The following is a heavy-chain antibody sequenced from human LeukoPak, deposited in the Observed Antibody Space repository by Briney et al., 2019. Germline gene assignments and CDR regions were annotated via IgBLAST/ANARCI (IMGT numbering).Heavy chain of an antibody. CDR2: INTNTGNP. CDR1: GYTFTSYT. D-gene: IGHD1-1*01. V-gene: IGHV7-4-1*02. CDR3: ARIKRSPKYYYNYYMDV. Sequence: ASVKVSCKASGYTFTSYTMNWVRQAPGQGLEWMGWINTNTGNPTYAQGFTRRFVFSLDTSVSTAYLQITSLKAEDTAVYYCARIKRSPKYYYNYYMDVWGKGTTVTVSS. J-gene: IGHJ6*03.